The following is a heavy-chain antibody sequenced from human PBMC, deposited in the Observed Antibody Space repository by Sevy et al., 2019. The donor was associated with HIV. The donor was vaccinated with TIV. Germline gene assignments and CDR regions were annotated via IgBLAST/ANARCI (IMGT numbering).Heavy chain of an antibody. CDR2: IYYSGST. J-gene: IGHJ4*02. Sequence: SETLTLTCTVSGGSISSYYWSWIRPPPGKGLEWIGYIYYSGSTNYNPSLKSRVTISVDTSKNQFSLKLSSVTAADTAVYYCARGGGEVPAATSFDYWGQGTLVTVSS. D-gene: IGHD2-2*01. CDR1: GGSISSYY. CDR3: ARGGGEVPAATSFDY. V-gene: IGHV4-59*01.